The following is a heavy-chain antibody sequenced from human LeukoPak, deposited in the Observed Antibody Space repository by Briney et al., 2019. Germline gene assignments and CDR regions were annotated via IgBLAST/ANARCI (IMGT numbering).Heavy chain of an antibody. CDR1: GFTVSSNY. V-gene: IGHV3-66*01. D-gene: IGHD6-19*01. CDR3: ARDETSSGWSFDY. J-gene: IGHJ4*02. Sequence: GGSLRLSCAASGFTVSSNYMSWVRQAPGKGLEWVSVIYSGGSTYYADSVKGRFTISRDNSKNTLYLQMNSLRAEDTAVYYCARDETSSGWSFDYWGQGTLVTVSS. CDR2: IYSGGST.